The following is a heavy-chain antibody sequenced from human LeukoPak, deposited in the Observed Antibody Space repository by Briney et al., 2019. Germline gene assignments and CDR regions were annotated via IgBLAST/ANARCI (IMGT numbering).Heavy chain of an antibody. CDR1: GGTFSSYA. V-gene: IGHV1-69*01. J-gene: IGHJ6*02. CDR3: ARDSTSAYCGGDCPFYLGSSMDV. D-gene: IGHD2-21*02. Sequence: SVKVSCKASGGTFSSYAISWVRQAPGQGLEWMGGIIPIFGTANYAQKFQGRVTITADESTSTAYMELSSLRSEDTAVYYCARDSTSAYCGGDCPFYLGSSMDVWGQGATVTVSS. CDR2: IIPIFGTA.